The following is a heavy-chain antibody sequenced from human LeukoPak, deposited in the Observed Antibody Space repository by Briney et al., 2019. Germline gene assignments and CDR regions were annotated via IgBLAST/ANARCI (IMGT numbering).Heavy chain of an antibody. CDR2: MNPNSGNT. J-gene: IGHJ4*02. D-gene: IGHD3-10*01. Sequence: ASVKVSCEASGYTFTSYDINWVRQATGQGLEWMGWMNPNSGNTGYAQKFQGRVTMTRNTSMSTAYMELSSLRSEDTAVYYCARGPRYYYGSGSYYGVVYWGQGTLVTVSS. CDR1: GYTFTSYD. V-gene: IGHV1-8*01. CDR3: ARGPRYYYGSGSYYGVVY.